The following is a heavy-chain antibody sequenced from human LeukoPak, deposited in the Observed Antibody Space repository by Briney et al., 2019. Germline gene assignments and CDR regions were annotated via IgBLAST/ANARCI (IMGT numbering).Heavy chain of an antibody. Sequence: SETLSLTCAVSGYSISSGYQWAWIRQSPGKGLEWIGSIYHSGSAHYNPSLKSRVTISVETSKNQFSLNMYSVTAADTAVYYCARDPRWLTPDCTSTSCYENYFDPWGQGTLVTVSS. CDR1: GYSISSGYQ. J-gene: IGHJ5*02. CDR3: ARDPRWLTPDCTSTSCYENYFDP. CDR2: IYHSGSA. D-gene: IGHD2-2*01. V-gene: IGHV4-38-2*02.